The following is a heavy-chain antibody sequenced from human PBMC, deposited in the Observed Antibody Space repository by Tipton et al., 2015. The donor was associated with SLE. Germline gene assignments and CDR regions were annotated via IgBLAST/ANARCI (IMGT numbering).Heavy chain of an antibody. V-gene: IGHV3-43*01. D-gene: IGHD3-3*01. Sequence: GSLRLSCAASGFTFDDYTMHWVRQAPGKGLEWVSLISWDGGSTYYADSVKGRFTISRDNSKNSLYLQMNSLRTEDTALYYCAKDRRDYDSWGYFDCWGQGTLVTVSS. CDR1: GFTFDDYT. CDR2: ISWDGGST. CDR3: AKDRRDYDSWGYFDC. J-gene: IGHJ4*02.